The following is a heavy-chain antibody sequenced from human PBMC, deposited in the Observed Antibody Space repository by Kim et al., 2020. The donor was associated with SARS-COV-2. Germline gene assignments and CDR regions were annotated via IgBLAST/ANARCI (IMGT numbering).Heavy chain of an antibody. V-gene: IGHV4-59*01. D-gene: IGHD6-6*01. CDR3: ARAKIEYSSSRNWFDP. J-gene: IGHJ5*02. Sequence: SRKSRVTRSVDTSKNQFSLKLSSVTAADTAVYYCARAKIEYSSSRNWFDPWGQGTLVTVSS.